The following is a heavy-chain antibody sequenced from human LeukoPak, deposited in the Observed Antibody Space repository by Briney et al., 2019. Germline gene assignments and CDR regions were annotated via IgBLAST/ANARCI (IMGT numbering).Heavy chain of an antibody. CDR1: GFTFSSYA. D-gene: IGHD4-17*01. V-gene: IGHV3-23*01. J-gene: IGHJ4*02. CDR3: ARWDRDGDYVNFDY. Sequence: SGGSLRLSCAASGFTFSSYAMSWVRQAPGKGLEWVSAISGSSSTTFYADSVKGRFTISRDNAKNTLYLQMNSLRAEDTAVYYCARWDRDGDYVNFDYWGQGTLVTVSS. CDR2: ISGSSSTT.